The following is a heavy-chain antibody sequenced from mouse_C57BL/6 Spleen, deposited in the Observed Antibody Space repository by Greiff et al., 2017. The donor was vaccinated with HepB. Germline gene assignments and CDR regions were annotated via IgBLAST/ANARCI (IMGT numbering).Heavy chain of an antibody. V-gene: IGHV8-12*01. Sequence: QVTLKVSGPGILQSSQTLSLTCSFSGFSLSTSGMGVSWIRQPSGKGLEWLAHIYWDDDKRHNPSLKSRLTISKDTSRNQVFLKITSVDTADTATYYCARSVIYYGNYNYFDYWGQGTTLTVSS. CDR3: ARSVIYYGNYNYFDY. D-gene: IGHD2-1*01. CDR1: GFSLSTSGMG. CDR2: IYWDDDK. J-gene: IGHJ2*01.